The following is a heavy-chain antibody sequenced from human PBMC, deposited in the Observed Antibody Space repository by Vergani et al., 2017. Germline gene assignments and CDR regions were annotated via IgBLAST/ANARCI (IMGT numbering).Heavy chain of an antibody. CDR1: GFTFSSYA. CDR2: ISGSGGST. Sequence: EVQLLESGGGSVQPGGSLRLSCAASGFTFSSYAMSWVRQAPGKGLEWVSAISGSGGSTYYADSVKGRFTITRDNSKNTLYLQMNSLGAEDTAVYYCAGRMGLAGYWGQGTLVTVSS. J-gene: IGHJ4*02. D-gene: IGHD2-15*01. V-gene: IGHV3-23*01. CDR3: AGRMGLAGY.